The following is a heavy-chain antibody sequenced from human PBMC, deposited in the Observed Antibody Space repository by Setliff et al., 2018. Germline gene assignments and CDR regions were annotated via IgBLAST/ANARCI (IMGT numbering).Heavy chain of an antibody. Sequence: LSLTCTVSGGSISSHYWSWIRQPPGKGLEWIGYIYYSGSTNYNPSLKSRVTISVDTSKNQFSLKLSSVTAADTAVYYCASYRQDVNYWGQGTLVTVSS. CDR2: IYYSGST. D-gene: IGHD4-4*01. J-gene: IGHJ4*02. CDR1: GGSISSHY. CDR3: ASYRQDVNY. V-gene: IGHV4-59*11.